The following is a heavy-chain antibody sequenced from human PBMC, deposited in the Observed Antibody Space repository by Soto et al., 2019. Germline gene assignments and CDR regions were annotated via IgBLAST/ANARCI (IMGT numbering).Heavy chain of an antibody. J-gene: IGHJ5*01. CDR2: ISAGNGNT. Sequence: GASVKVSCKASGYTFSNYGITWVRQAPGQGLEWMGWISAGNGNTKYSQKFQGRVTITRDTSASTAYMELSSLRSEDTAVYYCVRDIGGLDSWGQGTLVTVSS. D-gene: IGHD2-15*01. CDR1: GYTFSNYG. CDR3: VRDIGGLDS. V-gene: IGHV1-18*01.